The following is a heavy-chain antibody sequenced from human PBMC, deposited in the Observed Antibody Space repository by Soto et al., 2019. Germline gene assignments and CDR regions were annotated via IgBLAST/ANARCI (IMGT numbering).Heavy chain of an antibody. CDR3: ARSGPGGYIDY. D-gene: IGHD3-22*01. Sequence: PSHTLSLTCAISGYSVSGNNAALNWIRQSPSRGLEWLGRTYYRSKWYNHYAVSVKSRITVNPDTSKNQSSLQLNSVTPEDTAVYYCARSGPGGYIDYWGQGTLVTVSS. CDR2: TYYRSKWYN. J-gene: IGHJ4*02. V-gene: IGHV6-1*01. CDR1: GYSVSGNNAA.